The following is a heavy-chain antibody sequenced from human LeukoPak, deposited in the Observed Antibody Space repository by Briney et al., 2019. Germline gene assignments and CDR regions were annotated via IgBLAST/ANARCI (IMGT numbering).Heavy chain of an antibody. J-gene: IGHJ4*02. Sequence: GGSLRLSCVASGFTFSNYAMSWVRQAPGKGLEWVSGINWNGGSTGYADSVKGRFTISRDNAKNSLYLQMNSLRAEDTALYYCARSSHNNYWYFDYWGQGTLVTVSS. D-gene: IGHD1-1*01. CDR2: INWNGGST. V-gene: IGHV3-20*04. CDR1: GFTFSNYA. CDR3: ARSSHNNYWYFDY.